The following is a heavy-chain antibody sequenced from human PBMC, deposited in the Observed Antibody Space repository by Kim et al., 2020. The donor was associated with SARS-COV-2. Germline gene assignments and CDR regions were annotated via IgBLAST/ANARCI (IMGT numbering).Heavy chain of an antibody. V-gene: IGHV3-30*01. CDR3: ARSATVTTFDY. CDR2: K. J-gene: IGHJ4*02. Sequence: KYYAHSVKGRFTISRDNAKNTLYLQMNSLRAEDTAVYYCARSATVTTFDYWGQGTLVTVSS. D-gene: IGHD4-17*01.